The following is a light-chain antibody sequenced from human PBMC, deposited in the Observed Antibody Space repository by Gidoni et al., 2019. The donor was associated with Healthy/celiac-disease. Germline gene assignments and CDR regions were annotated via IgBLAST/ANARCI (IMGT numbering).Light chain of an antibody. V-gene: IGKV1-9*01. J-gene: IGKJ1*01. CDR1: QGISGY. Sequence: DIQLTQSPSFLSASVGDRVTITCRASQGISGYLAWYQQKPGKAPKLLIYAASTLQSGVPSRFSGSGSGTEFTLTISSLQPEDFATYYCQQLNSYLSWTFGQETKVEIK. CDR2: AAS. CDR3: QQLNSYLSWT.